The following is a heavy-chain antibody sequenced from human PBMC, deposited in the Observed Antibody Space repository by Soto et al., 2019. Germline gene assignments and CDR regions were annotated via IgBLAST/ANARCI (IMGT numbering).Heavy chain of an antibody. D-gene: IGHD5-12*01. CDR2: IYSGGST. CDR1: GFTVSTNC. Sequence: EVQRVESGGGLVQPGGSLRLSCAASGFTVSTNCMNWVRQAPGKGLEWVSVIYSGGSTYYADSVKGKFTISRDRSKNTLYLQMNSLRAEDTAVYYCARGECRWLQWDYWGQGALVTVS. V-gene: IGHV3-66*01. CDR3: ARGECRWLQWDY. J-gene: IGHJ4*02.